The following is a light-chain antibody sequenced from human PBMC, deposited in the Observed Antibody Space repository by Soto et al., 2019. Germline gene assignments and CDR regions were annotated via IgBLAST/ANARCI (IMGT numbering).Light chain of an antibody. Sequence: IVLTQSPGTLSLSPGERTTLSCRASQSISRYLAWYQQKPGQAPRLLIYGASSRATGIPDRFSGSGSGTDFTLTISRLEPEDFAVYYCQQYGSLWTFGQGTKVDIK. CDR3: QQYGSLWT. V-gene: IGKV3-20*01. CDR1: QSISRY. CDR2: GAS. J-gene: IGKJ1*01.